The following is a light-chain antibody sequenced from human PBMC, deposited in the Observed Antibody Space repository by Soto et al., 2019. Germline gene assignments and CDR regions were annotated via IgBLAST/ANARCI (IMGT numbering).Light chain of an antibody. Sequence: IQINHSPSTLSGSLRSRFTINFRASQTISSWLAWYQQKPGKAPKLLIYKASTLKSGVPSRFSGSGSGTEFTLTISSLQPDDFATYYCQHYNSYSEAFGQGTKVDI. J-gene: IGKJ1*01. CDR3: QHYNSYSEA. CDR1: QTISSW. V-gene: IGKV1-5*03. CDR2: KAS.